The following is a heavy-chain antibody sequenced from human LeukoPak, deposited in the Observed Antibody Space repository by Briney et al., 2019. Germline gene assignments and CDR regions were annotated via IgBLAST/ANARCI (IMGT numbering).Heavy chain of an antibody. CDR3: AKDRPTTVTTFYY. CDR1: GFTFSSYG. V-gene: IGHV3-30*18. J-gene: IGHJ4*02. Sequence: GGSLRLSCAASGFTFSSYGMHWVRQAPGKGLEWVAVISYDGSNKYYADSVKGRFTISRDNSKNTLYLQMNSLRAEDTAVYYCAKDRPTTVTTFYYWGQGTLVTVSS. D-gene: IGHD4-17*01. CDR2: ISYDGSNK.